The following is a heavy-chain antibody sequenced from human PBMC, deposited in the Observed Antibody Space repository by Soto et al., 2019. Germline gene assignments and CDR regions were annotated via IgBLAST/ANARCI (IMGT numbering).Heavy chain of an antibody. CDR2: ISGSGGTT. CDR1: GFTFSDYA. CDR3: AQVMNSGWYLAY. J-gene: IGHJ4*02. V-gene: IGHV3-23*01. D-gene: IGHD6-19*01. Sequence: EVQLLESGGGLVHPGESLRLSCAASGFTFSDYAMSWVRQAPGKGLEWVSAISGSGGTTYYADSVKGWFTISRDNSKNTMYLQVNSLRAEDTAIYYCAQVMNSGWYLAYWGQGTLVTVSS.